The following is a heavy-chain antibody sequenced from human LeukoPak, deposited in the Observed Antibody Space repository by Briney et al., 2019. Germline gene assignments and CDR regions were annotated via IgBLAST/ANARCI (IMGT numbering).Heavy chain of an antibody. V-gene: IGHV4-59*01. D-gene: IGHD6-13*01. J-gene: IGHJ4*02. CDR3: ARESVSWYRETRE. Sequence: SETLSLTCTVSGGSISSFYWTWIRQPPGKGLEWIGYIYYSGSTNYNPSLKSRATISVDTSENQVSLKLRSVTAADTAVYYCARESVSWYRETREWGQGTLVTVSS. CDR1: GGSISSFY. CDR2: IYYSGST.